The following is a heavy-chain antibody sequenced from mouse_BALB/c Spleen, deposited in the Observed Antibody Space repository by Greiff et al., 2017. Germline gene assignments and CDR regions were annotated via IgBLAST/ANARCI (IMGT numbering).Heavy chain of an antibody. CDR1: GYTFTSYV. CDR2: INPYNDGT. Sequence: EVQLQQSGPELVKPGASVKMSCKASGYTFTSYVMHWVKQKPGQGLEWIGYINPYNDGTKYNEKFKGKATLTSDKSSRTAYMELSSLTSEDSAVYYCARGDGSSFYYAMDYWGQGTSVTVSS. V-gene: IGHV1-14*01. D-gene: IGHD1-1*01. CDR3: ARGDGSSFYYAMDY. J-gene: IGHJ4*01.